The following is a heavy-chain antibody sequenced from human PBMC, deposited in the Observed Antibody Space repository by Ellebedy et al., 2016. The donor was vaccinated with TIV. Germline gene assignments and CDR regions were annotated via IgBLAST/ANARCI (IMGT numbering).Heavy chain of an antibody. V-gene: IGHV1-69*04. CDR2: IIPILGVA. Sequence: AASVKVSCKASGGTFSNYAFNWVRQAPGQGLEWMGRIIPILGVAEYAQNFQGRVTFTADKYTTTAYMELSSLRSEDTAAYYCARWGGSSGRFQGPYDYWGQGTLVAVSS. CDR3: ARWGGSSGRFQGPYDY. CDR1: GGTFSNYA. J-gene: IGHJ4*02. D-gene: IGHD1-26*01.